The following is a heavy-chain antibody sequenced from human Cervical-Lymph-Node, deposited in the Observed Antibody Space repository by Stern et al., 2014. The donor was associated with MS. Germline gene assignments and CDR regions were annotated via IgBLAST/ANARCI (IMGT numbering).Heavy chain of an antibody. CDR1: GGTFSSYA. Sequence: VQLVQSGAEVKKPGSSVKVSCKASGGTFSSYAISWVRQAPGQGLEWVGGIIPIFGTANYAQKFQGRVTITADESTSTAYMELSSLRSEDTAVYYCARVGRSSSWYPWFDPWGQGTLVTVSS. D-gene: IGHD6-13*01. J-gene: IGHJ5*02. CDR3: ARVGRSSSWYPWFDP. CDR2: IIPIFGTA. V-gene: IGHV1-69*01.